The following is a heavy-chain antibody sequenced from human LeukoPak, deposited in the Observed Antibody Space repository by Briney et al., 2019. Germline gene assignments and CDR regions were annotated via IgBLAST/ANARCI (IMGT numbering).Heavy chain of an antibody. CDR2: IYPGDSDT. V-gene: IGHV5-51*01. CDR1: GYSFTSYW. D-gene: IGHD2-2*02. Sequence: GESLKISCKGSGYSFTSYWIGWVRQMPGKGLEWMGIIYPGDSDTRYSPSFQGQVTISADKSISTAYPQWSSLKASDTAMYYCARRPRGYCSSTSCYTGYFQHWGQGTLVTVSS. J-gene: IGHJ1*01. CDR3: ARRPRGYCSSTSCYTGYFQH.